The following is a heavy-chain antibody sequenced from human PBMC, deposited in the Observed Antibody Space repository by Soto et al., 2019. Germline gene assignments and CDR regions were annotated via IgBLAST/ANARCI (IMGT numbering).Heavy chain of an antibody. CDR3: ARDRPRTIYTSEYYNYGMEA. CDR1: VVAGISGDLY. V-gene: IGHV4-61*08. J-gene: IGHJ6*01. D-gene: IGHD6-19*01. CDR2: IYYNVST. Sequence: SGTLSLTCTASVVAGISGDLYWGFIRQPPGEGLEGIVYIYYNVSTNYNPSLKSRVTISSDTSKNQFCLRLFSVTAADTAVYYCARDRPRTIYTSEYYNYGMEAWGQRNTVSVSS.